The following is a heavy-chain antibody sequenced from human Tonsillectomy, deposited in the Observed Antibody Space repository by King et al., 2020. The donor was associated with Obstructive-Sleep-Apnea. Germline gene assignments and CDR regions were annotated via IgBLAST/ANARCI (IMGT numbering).Heavy chain of an antibody. V-gene: IGHV3-33*01. Sequence: VQLVESGGGVVQPGRSLRLSCVASGLTFSNYGMHWVRQAPGKGVEWGGVIWYDGNGIYYADSVKGRFTISRDNSKNPLYLKMNSLRADATAVYYCARDPYYYAKGYFDYWGQGTLVTVSS. CDR2: IWYDGNGI. J-gene: IGHJ4*02. CDR3: ARDPYYYAKGYFDY. D-gene: IGHD3-10*01. CDR1: GLTFSNYG.